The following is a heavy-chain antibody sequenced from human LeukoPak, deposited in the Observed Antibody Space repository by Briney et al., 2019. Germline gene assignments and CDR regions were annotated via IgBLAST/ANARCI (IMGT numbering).Heavy chain of an antibody. CDR1: GGSFSGYY. D-gene: IGHD7-27*01. J-gene: IGHJ4*02. CDR2: INHSGST. CDR3: ARGNWGFHY. Sequence: SETLSLTCAVYGGSFSGYYWSWIRQPPGKGLEWIGEINHSGSTNYNPSLKSRVTISVDTSKNQFSLQLNSVTPEDTALYYCARGNWGFHYWGQGTLVTVSS. V-gene: IGHV4-34*01.